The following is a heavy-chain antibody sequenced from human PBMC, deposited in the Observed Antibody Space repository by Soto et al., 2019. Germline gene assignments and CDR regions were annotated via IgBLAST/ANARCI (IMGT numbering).Heavy chain of an antibody. CDR2: INHSGST. D-gene: IGHD6-13*01. J-gene: IGHJ4*02. Sequence: SETLSLTCAVYGGSFSGYYWSWIRQPPGKGLEWIGEINHSGSTNYNPSLKSRVTISVDTSKNQFSLKLSSVTAADTAVYYCARGSIAAAEWPFDYWGQGTLVTVSS. CDR1: GGSFSGYY. V-gene: IGHV4-34*01. CDR3: ARGSIAAAEWPFDY.